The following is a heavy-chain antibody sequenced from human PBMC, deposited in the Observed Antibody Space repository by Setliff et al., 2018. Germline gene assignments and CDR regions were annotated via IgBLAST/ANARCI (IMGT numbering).Heavy chain of an antibody. J-gene: IGHJ4*02. CDR2: VHFGGDT. Sequence: SETLSLTCTVSGDSMSSYYWSWIRQSPGKGLEWIGFVHFGGDTNYNPSLKSRVTMSADTSNNQFSLNLRSVTAADTAVYFCARQPSSGAYYNPRPYYFDYWGQGTLVTVSS. V-gene: IGHV4-59*08. CDR3: ARQPSSGAYYNPRPYYFDY. CDR1: GDSMSSYY. D-gene: IGHD3-10*01.